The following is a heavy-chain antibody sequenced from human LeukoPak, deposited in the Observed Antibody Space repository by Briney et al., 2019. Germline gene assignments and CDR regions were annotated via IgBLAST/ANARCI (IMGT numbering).Heavy chain of an antibody. Sequence: SETLSLTCTVSGYSISSGYYWGWLRQPPGKGLEWIGSIYHSGSTYYNPSLKSRVTISVDTSKDQFSLKLSSVTAADTAVYYCARITGTGYMDVWGKGTTVTVSS. J-gene: IGHJ6*03. CDR3: ARITGTGYMDV. CDR1: GYSISSGYY. V-gene: IGHV4-38-2*02. D-gene: IGHD1-20*01. CDR2: IYHSGST.